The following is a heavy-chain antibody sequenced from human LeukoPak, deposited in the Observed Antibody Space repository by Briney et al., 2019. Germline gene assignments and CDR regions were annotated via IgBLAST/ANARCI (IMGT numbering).Heavy chain of an antibody. CDR2: ISGGGDST. CDR1: GFTFSSYA. Sequence: PGGSLRLSCSASGFTFSSYALSWVGQAPGKGLEWVSVISGGGDSTYYADSVKGRFTISRDNSKNTLYLQMNSLRAEDTAVYYCAKGGWAPRCCGLDVWGQGTTVTVSS. CDR3: AKGGWAPRCCGLDV. D-gene: IGHD6-19*01. J-gene: IGHJ6*02. V-gene: IGHV3-23*01.